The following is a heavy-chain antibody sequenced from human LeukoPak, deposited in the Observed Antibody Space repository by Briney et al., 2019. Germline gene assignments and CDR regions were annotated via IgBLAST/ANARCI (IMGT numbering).Heavy chain of an antibody. CDR3: AKDAANLLYYFDY. J-gene: IGHJ4*02. Sequence: GASLRLSCVASGFTFTNHGMQWVRQAAGKGLEWVASKRGDGSDKYSADSERGRFTISRNNSKKTLYLQMNRLRAENTAVYYSAKDAANLLYYFDYWGQGALVTVSS. CDR1: GFTFTNHG. CDR2: KRGDGSDK. V-gene: IGHV3-30*02. D-gene: IGHD2-15*01.